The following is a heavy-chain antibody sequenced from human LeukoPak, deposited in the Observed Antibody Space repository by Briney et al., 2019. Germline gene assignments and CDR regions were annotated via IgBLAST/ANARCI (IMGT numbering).Heavy chain of an antibody. CDR2: IYYSGST. Sequence: PSETLSLTCTVSGGSISSYYWSWIRQPPGKGLEWIEYIYYSGSTNYNPSLKSRVTISLDTSKNQFSLKLSSVTAADTAVYYCARDYGARSNWFDPWGQGTLVTVSS. CDR1: GGSISSYY. V-gene: IGHV4-59*01. J-gene: IGHJ5*02. D-gene: IGHD4-17*01. CDR3: ARDYGARSNWFDP.